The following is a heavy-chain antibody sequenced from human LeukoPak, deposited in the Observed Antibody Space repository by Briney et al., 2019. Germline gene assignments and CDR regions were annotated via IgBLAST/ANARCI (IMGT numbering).Heavy chain of an antibody. D-gene: IGHD3-9*01. J-gene: IGHJ4*02. CDR1: GGSISSYY. Sequence: SETLSLACTVSGGSISSYYWSWIRQPPGKGLEWIGYIYYSGSTNYNPSLKSRVTISVDTSKNLFSLKLSSVTAADTAVYYCAKAFYDILTGSSFAYWGQGTLVTVSS. V-gene: IGHV4-59*01. CDR2: IYYSGST. CDR3: AKAFYDILTGSSFAY.